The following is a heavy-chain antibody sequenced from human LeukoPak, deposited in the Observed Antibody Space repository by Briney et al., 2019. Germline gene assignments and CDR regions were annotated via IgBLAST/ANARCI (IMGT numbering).Heavy chain of an antibody. D-gene: IGHD6-19*01. V-gene: IGHV4-30-2*01. CDR3: ASSSSGWYPYFDY. Sequence: SQTLSLTCTVSGGSISSGGYYWSWIRQPPGKGLEWIGYIYHSGSTYYNPSLKSRVTISVDRSKNQFSLKLSSVTAADTAVYYCASSSSGWYPYFDYWGQGTLVTVSS. J-gene: IGHJ4*02. CDR2: IYHSGST. CDR1: GGSISSGGYY.